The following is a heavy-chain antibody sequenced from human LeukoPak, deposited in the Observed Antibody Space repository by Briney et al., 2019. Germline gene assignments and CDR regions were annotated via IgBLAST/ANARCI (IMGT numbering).Heavy chain of an antibody. D-gene: IGHD3-16*01. V-gene: IGHV4-39*07. CDR1: GGSISSSSYY. CDR3: ARFETLVDY. CDR2: IYYSGST. J-gene: IGHJ4*02. Sequence: KPSETLSLTCIASGGSISSSSYYWGWIRQPPGKGLEWIGSIYYSGSTYYNPSLKSRVTISVDTSKNQFSLKLSSVTAADTAVYYCARFETLVDYWGQGTLVTVSS.